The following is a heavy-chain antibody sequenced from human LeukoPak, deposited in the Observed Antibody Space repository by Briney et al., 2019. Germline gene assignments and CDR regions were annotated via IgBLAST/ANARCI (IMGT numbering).Heavy chain of an antibody. V-gene: IGHV3-21*01. CDR2: LSSTSNHI. J-gene: IGHJ5*02. Sequence: GGSLRLSCAASGFNFRNSGMNWVRQAPGKGLEWVSSLSSTSNHIYYADSVKGRFTISRDNAKNPLYLQMNSLRAEDTAVYYCARDLGYSSSWTRWFDPWGQGTLVTVSS. D-gene: IGHD6-13*01. CDR3: ARDLGYSSSWTRWFDP. CDR1: GFNFRNSG.